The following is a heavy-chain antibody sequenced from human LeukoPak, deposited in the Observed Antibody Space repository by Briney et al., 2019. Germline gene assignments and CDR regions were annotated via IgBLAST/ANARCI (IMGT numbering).Heavy chain of an antibody. CDR3: TRVGYIDEGIDY. V-gene: IGHV3-7*04. J-gene: IGHJ4*02. CDR2: IKQDGSKK. Sequence: GGSLRLSCVASGFPFSSYWMTWVSRAPGKGLEWVANIKQDGSKKSYVDSVKGRFTISRGNAKNSLYLQMNSLRAEDTAIYYCTRVGYIDEGIDYWGQGTLVTVSS. CDR1: GFPFSSYW. D-gene: IGHD5-24*01.